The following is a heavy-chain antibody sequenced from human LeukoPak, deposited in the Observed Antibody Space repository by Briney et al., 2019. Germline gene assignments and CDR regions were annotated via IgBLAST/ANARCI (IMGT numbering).Heavy chain of an antibody. V-gene: IGHV3-23*01. J-gene: IGHJ5*02. CDR3: AKEGSVVTNSCFAP. Sequence: GGSLRLSCAASGLTFSSYAMSWVRQAPGKGLEWVSAISGSGGTTYYADSVKGRFTISRDNSKNTLYLQMNSLRAEDTAVYYCAKEGSVVTNSCFAPWGQGTLVTVSS. D-gene: IGHD4-23*01. CDR1: GLTFSSYA. CDR2: ISGSGGTT.